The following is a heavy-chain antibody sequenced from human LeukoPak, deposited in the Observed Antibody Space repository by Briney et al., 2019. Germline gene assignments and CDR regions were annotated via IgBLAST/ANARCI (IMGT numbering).Heavy chain of an antibody. CDR2: ISNSGGNT. Sequence: PGESMRLSCVASGFTFSSYSMRCVRQVQGKGLEWVSSISNSGGNTYYADSGKGRLTVSRASSKNTLFLQMNSLRAEDTAVYYSAKGLSYYDLYGMDVWGQGTTGTVSS. CDR3: AKGLSYYDLYGMDV. D-gene: IGHD3-3*01. CDR1: GFTFSSYS. J-gene: IGHJ6*02. V-gene: IGHV3-23*01.